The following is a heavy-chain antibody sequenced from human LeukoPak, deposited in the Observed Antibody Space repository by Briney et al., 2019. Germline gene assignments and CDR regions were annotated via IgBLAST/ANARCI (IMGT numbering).Heavy chain of an antibody. CDR1: GFTFSNCW. J-gene: IGHJ6*02. V-gene: IGHV3-74*01. Sequence: PGGSLRLSSAASGFTFSNCWMHWVRQAPGEALMWVSRIKSDGSSTTYADSVKGRFTISRDNAKNTLYLQMNSLRAEDTAVYYCSRDSLSSCGGDCYSGLDVWGQGTTVTVTS. CDR3: SRDSLSSCGGDCYSGLDV. CDR2: IKSDGSST. D-gene: IGHD2-21*02.